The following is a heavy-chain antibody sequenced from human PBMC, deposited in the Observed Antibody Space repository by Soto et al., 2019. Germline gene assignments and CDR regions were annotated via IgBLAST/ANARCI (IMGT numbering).Heavy chain of an antibody. CDR2: IYTGGTT. D-gene: IGHD5-12*01. Sequence: ESGGGLNQPGGSLRLSCVVSGFTVSSSNYMSWVRQAPGKGLEWVSVIYTGGTTYYADSVKGRFTISRDNSKNTLYLQMNSLRAEDTAVYYCHGYGYWGQGTLVTVSS. J-gene: IGHJ4*02. CDR3: HGYGY. CDR1: GFTVSSSNY. V-gene: IGHV3-53*01.